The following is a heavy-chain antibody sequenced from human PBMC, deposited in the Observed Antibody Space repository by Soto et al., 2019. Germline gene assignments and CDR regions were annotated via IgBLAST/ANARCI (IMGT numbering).Heavy chain of an antibody. D-gene: IGHD3-22*01. V-gene: IGHV1-18*01. CDR2: ISTYNGNT. J-gene: IGHJ4*02. CDR3: ARGPTDYYDNSANYFLDY. Sequence: ASVKVPCKASGYTFITYGVSWVRQAPGQRLDWLGWISTYNGNTRYAERLQGRVTMTTDTTTNTAYMELRNLRSDDTAVYYCARGPTDYYDNSANYFLDYWGQGTLVTVSS. CDR1: GYTFITYG.